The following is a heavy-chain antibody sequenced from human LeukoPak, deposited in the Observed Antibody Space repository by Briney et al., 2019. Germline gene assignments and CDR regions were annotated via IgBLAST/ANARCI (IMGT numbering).Heavy chain of an antibody. J-gene: IGHJ4*02. CDR2: ISGSGGIT. V-gene: IGHV3-23*01. Sequence: GGSLRLSCAASGFTFSSYAMSWVRQAPGKGLEWVSAISGSGGITYYADSVKGRFTISRDNSKNTLYLQMNSLRAEDSAVYFCAKVLLWFGESLIDPSFGYWGQGTLVTVSS. CDR1: GFTFSSYA. D-gene: IGHD3-10*01. CDR3: AKVLLWFGESLIDPSFGY.